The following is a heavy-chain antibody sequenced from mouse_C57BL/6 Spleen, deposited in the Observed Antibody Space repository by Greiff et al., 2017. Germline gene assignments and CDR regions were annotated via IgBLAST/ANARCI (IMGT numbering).Heavy chain of an antibody. D-gene: IGHD3-1*01. CDR1: GFNIKDYY. CDR3: ARSQLYPDWYFDV. J-gene: IGHJ1*03. Sequence: EVQLQQSGAELVKPGASVKLSCTASGFNIKDYYMHWVKQRTEQGLEWIGRIDPEDGDTKYAPKFQGKATITADTSSNTAYLQLSSLTSEDTAVYYCARSQLYPDWYFDVWGTGTTVTVSS. V-gene: IGHV14-2*01. CDR2: IDPEDGDT.